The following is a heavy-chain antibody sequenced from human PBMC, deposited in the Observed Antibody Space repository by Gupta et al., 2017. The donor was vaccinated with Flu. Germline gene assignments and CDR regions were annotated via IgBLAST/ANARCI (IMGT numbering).Heavy chain of an antibody. J-gene: IGHJ4*02. V-gene: IGHV3-64D*06. CDR3: VNLGDGYNTVYYFDY. CDR2: ISSNGGST. D-gene: IGHD5-12*01. Sequence: EVQLVDSGGGLVQPWGSLRLSCSASGFTFSSYAMHWVRQAPGKGLEYVSAISSNGGSTYYADSVKGRFTISRDNSKNTLYLQMSSLRAEDTAVYYCVNLGDGYNTVYYFDYWGQGTLVTVSS. CDR1: GFTFSSYA.